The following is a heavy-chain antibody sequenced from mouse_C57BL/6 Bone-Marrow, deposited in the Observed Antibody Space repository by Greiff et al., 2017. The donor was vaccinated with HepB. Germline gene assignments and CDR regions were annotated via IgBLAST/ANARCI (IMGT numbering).Heavy chain of an antibody. CDR2: FYPGSGSI. D-gene: IGHD2-1*01. CDR3: ARHEASDGNYNGDFDY. V-gene: IGHV1-62-2*01. CDR1: GYTFTEYT. J-gene: IGHJ2*01. Sequence: QVQLTQSGAELVKPGASVKLSCKASGYTFTEYTIHWVKQRSGQGLEWIGWFYPGSGSIKYNEKFKDKATLTADKSSSTVYMELSRLTSEDSAVYFCARHEASDGNYNGDFDYWGQGTTLTVSS.